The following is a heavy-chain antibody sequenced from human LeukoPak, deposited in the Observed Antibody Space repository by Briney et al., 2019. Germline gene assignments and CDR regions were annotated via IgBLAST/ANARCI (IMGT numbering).Heavy chain of an antibody. J-gene: IGHJ4*02. CDR3: ASSDYGSGSPN. CDR2: ISSSSSYI. V-gene: IGHV3-21*01. CDR1: GFTFSSYS. Sequence: PGGSLRLSCAASGFTFSSYSMNWGRQASGKGLEWVSSISSSSSYIYYADSVKGRFTISRDNAKNSLYLQMNSLRAEDTAVYYCASSDYGSGSPNWGQGTLVTVSS. D-gene: IGHD3-10*01.